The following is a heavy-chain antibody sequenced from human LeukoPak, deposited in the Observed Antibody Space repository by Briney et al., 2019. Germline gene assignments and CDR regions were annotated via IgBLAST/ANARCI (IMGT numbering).Heavy chain of an antibody. J-gene: IGHJ4*02. CDR3: ARVPPPYDSSGYPDY. Sequence: PSETMSLTCTVSGGSLSSYYWSWIRQPPGKGLGWVGYIYYSGSTNYNPSLKSRVTISVDTSKNQFSLKLSSVTAADTAVYYCARVPPPYDSSGYPDYWGQGTLVTVSS. CDR1: GGSLSSYY. V-gene: IGHV4-59*01. CDR2: IYYSGST. D-gene: IGHD3-22*01.